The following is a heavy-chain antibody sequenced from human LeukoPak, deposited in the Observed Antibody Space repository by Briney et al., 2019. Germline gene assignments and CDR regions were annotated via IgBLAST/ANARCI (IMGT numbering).Heavy chain of an antibody. CDR1: GGSLSNQY. D-gene: IGHD5-18*01. CDR2: IYYRGRT. J-gene: IGHJ5*02. Sequence: SSETLSLTCTVSGGSLSNQYWSCIRQPPGKGMEWIGYIYYRGRTSYNPSLKSRVTISVDTSKNQFSLRLNSVTAADTAVYYCARDIISEYSKSHSHFDPWGQGTLVTVSS. V-gene: IGHV4-59*11. CDR3: ARDIISEYSKSHSHFDP.